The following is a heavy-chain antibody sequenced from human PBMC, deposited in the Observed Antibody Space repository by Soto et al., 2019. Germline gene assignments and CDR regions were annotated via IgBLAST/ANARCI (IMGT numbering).Heavy chain of an antibody. CDR3: AKAYGSGSYYPPGY. V-gene: IGHV3-23*01. CDR2: ISGSGGST. Sequence: AGGSLRLSCAASGFTFSSYAMSWVRQAPGKGLEWVSAISGSGGSTYYADSVKGRFTISRDNSKNTLYLQMNSLRAEDTAVYYCAKAYGSGSYYPPGYWGQGTLVTVSS. J-gene: IGHJ4*02. D-gene: IGHD3-10*01. CDR1: GFTFSSYA.